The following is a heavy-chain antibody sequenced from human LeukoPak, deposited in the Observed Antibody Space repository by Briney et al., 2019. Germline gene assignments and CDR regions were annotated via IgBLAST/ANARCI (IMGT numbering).Heavy chain of an antibody. Sequence: ASVKVSCKASGYIFTNNSMNWVRQAPGQGLEWMGWINTNTRNPTYAQGFTGRFVFSLDTSVSTAYLQISSLKAEDTAVYYCARIRAPSSFGQRESGYWGQGTLVTVSS. CDR1: GYIFTNNS. CDR2: INTNTRNP. D-gene: IGHD3-3*02. V-gene: IGHV7-4-1*02. J-gene: IGHJ4*02. CDR3: ARIRAPSSFGQRESGY.